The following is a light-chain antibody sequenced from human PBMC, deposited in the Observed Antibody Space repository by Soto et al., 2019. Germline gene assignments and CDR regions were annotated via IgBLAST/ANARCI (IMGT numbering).Light chain of an antibody. CDR2: GAS. V-gene: IGKV3-20*01. CDR3: QQYGSSPS. Sequence: EIVLTQSPGTLSLSPGERATLSCRASQSVSSSYLAWYQQTPGQAPRLLIYGASSRATGIPDRFSGSGSGTDFTLTISRLEPEYFAVYYCQQYGSSPSFGGGTKVEIK. CDR1: QSVSSSY. J-gene: IGKJ4*01.